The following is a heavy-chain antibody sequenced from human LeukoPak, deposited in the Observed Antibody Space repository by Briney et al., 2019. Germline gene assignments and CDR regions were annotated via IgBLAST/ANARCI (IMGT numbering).Heavy chain of an antibody. CDR3: ARRGTIFWSYTFDY. V-gene: IGHV3-48*01. CDR2: ISSSSSTI. Sequence: QSGGSLRLSCAASGFTFSSYSMNWVRQAPGKGLEWVSYISSSSSTIYYADSVKGRFTISRDNAKNSLYLQMNSLRAEDTAVYYCARRGTIFWSYTFDYWGQGTLVTVSS. J-gene: IGHJ4*02. D-gene: IGHD3-3*01. CDR1: GFTFSSYS.